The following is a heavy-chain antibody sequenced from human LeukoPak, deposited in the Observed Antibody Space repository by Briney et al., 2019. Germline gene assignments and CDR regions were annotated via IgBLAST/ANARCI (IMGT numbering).Heavy chain of an antibody. CDR2: ISSSSSTI. J-gene: IGHJ4*02. Sequence: PGGSLRLSCAASGFTFNSYAMIWVRQAPGKGLEWVSYISSSSSTIYYADSVKGRFTISRDNAKNSLYLQMNSLRAEDTAVYYCAIAGDYSYGLGDISDYWGQGTLVTVSS. CDR1: GFTFNSYA. CDR3: AIAGDYSYGLGDISDY. D-gene: IGHD5-18*01. V-gene: IGHV3-48*01.